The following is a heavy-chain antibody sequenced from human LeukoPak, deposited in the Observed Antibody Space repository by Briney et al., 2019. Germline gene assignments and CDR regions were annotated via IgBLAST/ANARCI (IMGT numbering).Heavy chain of an antibody. D-gene: IGHD5-18*01. CDR2: IKQGGSEK. V-gene: IGHV3-7*01. CDR3: ARDHPGDTAMVTDYFDY. J-gene: IGHJ4*02. CDR1: GFMFSSYW. Sequence: GGSLRLSCAASGFMFSSYWMNWVRQAPGKGLEWVANIKQGGSEKYYVDSVKGRFSISRDNAKSSLFLQMNGLRADDTAVYYCARDHPGDTAMVTDYFDYWGQGTLVTVSS.